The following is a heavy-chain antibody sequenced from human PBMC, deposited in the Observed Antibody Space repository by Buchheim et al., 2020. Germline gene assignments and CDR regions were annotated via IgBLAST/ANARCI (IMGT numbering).Heavy chain of an antibody. CDR2: TSYDGSSK. CDR3: TKLYSYGPLGMDV. CDR1: GFTFSKYG. J-gene: IGHJ6*02. D-gene: IGHD5-18*01. V-gene: IGHV3-30*18. Sequence: QVQLVESGGGVVQPGRSLRLSCAASGFTFSKYGMHWVRQAPGKGLEWVAVTSYDGSSKTYVDSVKGRFTISRDNSKNTLYLQMNSLRAEDTAVYYCTKLYSYGPLGMDVWGQGTT.